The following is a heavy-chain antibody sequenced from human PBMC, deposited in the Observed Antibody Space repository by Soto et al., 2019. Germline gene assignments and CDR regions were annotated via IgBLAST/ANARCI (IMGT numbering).Heavy chain of an antibody. J-gene: IGHJ5*02. CDR2: INHSGST. Sequence: QVQLQQWGAGLLKPSETLSLTCAVYGGSFSGYYWSWIRQPPGKGLEWIGEINHSGSTNYNPSLKSRVTISVDTSKNQFSLKLSSVTAADTAVYYGARGPRFIAARPGWFDPWGQGTLVTVSS. D-gene: IGHD6-6*01. CDR1: GGSFSGYY. V-gene: IGHV4-34*01. CDR3: ARGPRFIAARPGWFDP.